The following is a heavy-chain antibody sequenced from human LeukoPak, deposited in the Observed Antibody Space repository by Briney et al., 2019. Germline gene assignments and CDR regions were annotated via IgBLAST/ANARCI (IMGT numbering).Heavy chain of an antibody. CDR3: AREHYDFWSGYSKSNDD. J-gene: IGHJ4*02. CDR2: INSDGSST. V-gene: IGHV3-74*01. CDR1: GFTFSIYW. Sequence: PGGSLRLSCAAYGFTFSIYWMHWVRPAPGKGLVWVSRINSDGSSTSYADSVKGRFTISRDNAKNTLYLQMNSLRAEYTAVYYCAREHYDFWSGYSKSNDDWGQGSLVTVSS. D-gene: IGHD3-3*01.